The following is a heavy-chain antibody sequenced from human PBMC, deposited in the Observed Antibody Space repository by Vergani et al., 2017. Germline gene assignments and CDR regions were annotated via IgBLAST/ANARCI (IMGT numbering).Heavy chain of an antibody. J-gene: IGHJ4*02. CDR3: ARGRRNSGRFDY. Sequence: QVQLQQWGAGLLKPSETLSLTCAVYGGSFSGYYWSWIRQPPGKGLEWIGEINHSGSTNYNPSLKIRVTISVDTSKNQFSLKLSSVTAADTAVYYCARGRRNSGRFDYWGQGTLVTVSS. V-gene: IGHV4-34*01. CDR2: INHSGST. D-gene: IGHD4-23*01. CDR1: GGSFSGYY.